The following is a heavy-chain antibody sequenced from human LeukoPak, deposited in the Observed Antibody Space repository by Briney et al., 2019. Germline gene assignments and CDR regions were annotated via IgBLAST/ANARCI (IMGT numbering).Heavy chain of an antibody. D-gene: IGHD3-10*01. V-gene: IGHV4-39*01. J-gene: IGHJ5*02. CDR3: AGTYYYGPGRLNLFDP. CDR1: GGSISSSSYY. Sequence: ASETLSLTCTVSGGSISSSSYYWGWIRQPRGKGLEWIGSIYYSGSTYYNPSLKSRLTVSVDTSKTQFSLKLSSVTAADTAVYYCAGTYYYGPGRLNLFDPGGQGTLVTVSS. CDR2: IYYSGST.